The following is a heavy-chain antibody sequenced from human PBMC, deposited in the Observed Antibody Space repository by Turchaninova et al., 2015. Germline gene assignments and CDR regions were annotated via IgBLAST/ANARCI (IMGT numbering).Heavy chain of an antibody. J-gene: IGHJ4*02. CDR3: AKGYYNVLTGYPKNFDY. Sequence: QLQLQESGPGLVKPSETLSLTCTVPGGSISGRPYYWGWVRHPPGKGLEWIGRIYYSGSTYYSPSLKSRVTVSVDTSKNQFSLKVRSLTAADTATYYCAKGYYNVLTGYPKNFDYWGQGTLVTVSS. V-gene: IGHV4-39*07. CDR2: IYYSGST. D-gene: IGHD3-9*01. CDR1: GGSISGRPYY.